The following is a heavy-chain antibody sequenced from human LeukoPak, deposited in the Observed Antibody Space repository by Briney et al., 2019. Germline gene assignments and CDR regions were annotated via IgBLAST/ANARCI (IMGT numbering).Heavy chain of an antibody. CDR1: GFTFSSYS. Sequence: GGSLRLSCAASGFTFSSYSMNWVRQAPGKGLEWVSAISGSGGSTYYADSVKGRFTISRDNSKNTLYLQMNSLRAEDTAVYYCVVTAISYYYYYMDVWGKGTTVTVSS. CDR2: ISGSGGST. D-gene: IGHD2-21*02. V-gene: IGHV3-23*01. CDR3: VVTAISYYYYYMDV. J-gene: IGHJ6*03.